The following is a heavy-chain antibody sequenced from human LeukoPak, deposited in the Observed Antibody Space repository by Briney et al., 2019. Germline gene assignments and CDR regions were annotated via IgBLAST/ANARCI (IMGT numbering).Heavy chain of an antibody. CDR3: AGDVGSGWFDY. D-gene: IGHD6-19*01. CDR2: MSNSGRTI. CDR1: GFTFSSFE. J-gene: IGHJ4*02. V-gene: IGHV3-48*03. Sequence: QAGGSLRLSCAASGFTFSSFEMNWVRQAPGKGLEWVSYMSNSGRTIYYADSVKGRFTISRDNAKNSLYLQMNSLRAEDTAVYYCAGDVGSGWFDYWGQGTLVTVSS.